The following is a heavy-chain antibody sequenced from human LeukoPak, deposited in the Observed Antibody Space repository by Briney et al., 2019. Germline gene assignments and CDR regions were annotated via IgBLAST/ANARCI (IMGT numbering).Heavy chain of an antibody. CDR3: ARATGYGHYFDY. CDR1: GGSISSYY. J-gene: IGHJ4*02. Sequence: PSETLSLTCTVSGGSISSYYWSWIRQPPGKGLEWIGYIYYSGSTNYNPSLKSRVTISVDTSKNQFSLKLSSVTAADTAVYYCARATGYGHYFDYWGQGTLVTVSS. D-gene: IGHD3-9*01. V-gene: IGHV4-59*01. CDR2: IYYSGST.